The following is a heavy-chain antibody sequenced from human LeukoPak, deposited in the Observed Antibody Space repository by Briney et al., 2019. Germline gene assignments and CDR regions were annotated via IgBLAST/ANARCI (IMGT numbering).Heavy chain of an antibody. CDR2: MNPNSGNT. CDR3: ATDYCSGPTCYLRFDP. D-gene: IGHD2-2*01. CDR1: GYTFTSYD. V-gene: IGHV1-8*03. Sequence: ASVKVSCKASGYTFTSYDINWVRQATGQGLEWMGWMNPNSGNTGYAQKFQGRVTITRNTSISTAYMELSSLKSEDTAVYYCATDYCSGPTCYLRFDPWGQGTLVTVSS. J-gene: IGHJ5*02.